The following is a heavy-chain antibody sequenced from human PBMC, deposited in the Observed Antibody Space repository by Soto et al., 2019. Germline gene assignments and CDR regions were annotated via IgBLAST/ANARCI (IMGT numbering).Heavy chain of an antibody. D-gene: IGHD5-12*01. CDR3: ARGGYDPYLHSASYYFDY. J-gene: IGHJ4*02. CDR1: GGSISSGGYY. CDR2: IYYSGST. Sequence: QVQLQESGPGLVKPSQTLSLTCTVSGGSISSGGYYWSWIRQHPGKGLEWIGYIYYSGSTYYNPSLKSRVTISVDTSKNQFSLKLSSVTAADTAVYYCARGGYDPYLHSASYYFDYWGQGTLVTVAS. V-gene: IGHV4-31*03.